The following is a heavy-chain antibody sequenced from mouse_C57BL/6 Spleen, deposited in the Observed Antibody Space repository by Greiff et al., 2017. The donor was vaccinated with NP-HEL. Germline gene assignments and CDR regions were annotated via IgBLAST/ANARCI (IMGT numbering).Heavy chain of an antibody. D-gene: IGHD2-14*01. CDR3: ARVDYREEFAY. CDR1: GYAFSSSW. J-gene: IGHJ3*01. CDR2: IYPGDGDT. Sequence: QVQLQQSGPELVKPGASVKISCKASGYAFSSSWMNWVKQRPGKGLEWIGRIYPGDGDTNYIGKFKGKATLTADKSSSTAYMQLSRLTSEDSAVYFCARVDYREEFAYWGQGTLVTVSA. V-gene: IGHV1-82*01.